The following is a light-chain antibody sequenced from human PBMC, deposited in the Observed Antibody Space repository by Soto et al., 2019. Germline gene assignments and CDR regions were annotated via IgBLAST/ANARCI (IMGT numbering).Light chain of an antibody. CDR3: SSYAGSGIYV. Sequence: QTVLTQPPSASGSPGQSVTISCTGTSSDVGGYNYVSWYQQHPGKAPKLMIYEVSKRPSGVPDRFSGSKSGDTASLTVSGLQAEDEADYYCSSYAGSGIYVFGTGTKLTVL. CDR2: EVS. CDR1: SSDVGGYNY. J-gene: IGLJ1*01. V-gene: IGLV2-8*01.